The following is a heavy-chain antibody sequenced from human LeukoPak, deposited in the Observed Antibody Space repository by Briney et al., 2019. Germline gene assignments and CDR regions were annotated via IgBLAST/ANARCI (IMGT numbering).Heavy chain of an antibody. CDR1: GGSISSSSYY. CDR2: IYYSGSN. D-gene: IGHD6-13*01. V-gene: IGHV4-39*01. J-gene: IGHJ5*02. CDR3: ARHDAAAGTNGFEP. Sequence: SETLSLTCAVSGGSISSSSYYWGWVRQPPGKGLAWSVCIYYSGSNYYNTSLKRRVTISVDTSKNQFSLKLSSVTAADTAVYYCARHDAAAGTNGFEPWGQGTLVSVSS.